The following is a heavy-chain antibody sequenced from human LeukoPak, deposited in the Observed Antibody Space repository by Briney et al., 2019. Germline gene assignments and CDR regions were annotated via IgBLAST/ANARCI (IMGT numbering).Heavy chain of an antibody. J-gene: IGHJ5*02. CDR1: GFTFSSYA. V-gene: IGHV3-30-3*01. CDR2: ISYDGSNK. CDR3: ARDHSRELLWFGEFLFDP. Sequence: GGSLRLSCAASGFTFSSYAMHWVRQAPGKGLEWVAVISYDGSNKYYADSVKGRFTISRDNSKNTLYLQMNSLRAEDTALYYCARDHSRELLWFGEFLFDPWGQGTLVTVSS. D-gene: IGHD3-10*01.